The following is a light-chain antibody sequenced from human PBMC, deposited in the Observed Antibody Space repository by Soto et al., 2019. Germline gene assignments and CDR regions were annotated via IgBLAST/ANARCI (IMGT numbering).Light chain of an antibody. CDR2: EGT. Sequence: QCVLTQPASVSGSPGQSITISCSGTSSDFGGYNVVSWYQQHPGKAPKLIIYEGTKRPSGVSNRFSGSKSGNAASLTISGLQTEDEADYYCCSYADTSTFWVVFGGGTKVTVL. J-gene: IGLJ3*02. V-gene: IGLV2-23*03. CDR3: CSYADTSTFWVV. CDR1: SSDFGGYNV.